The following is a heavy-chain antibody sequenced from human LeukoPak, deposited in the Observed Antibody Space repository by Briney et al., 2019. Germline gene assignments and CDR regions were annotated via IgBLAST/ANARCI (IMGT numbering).Heavy chain of an antibody. CDR2: INHSGST. J-gene: IGHJ4*02. CDR3: ARSSDSSGYSPFDY. Sequence: SETLSLTCAVYGGSFSGYYWSWIRQPPGKGLEWIGEINHSGSTNYNPSLKSRVTMSVDTSKNQFSLKLSSVTAADTAVYYCARSSDSSGYSPFDYWGQGTLVTVSS. V-gene: IGHV4-34*01. CDR1: GGSFSGYY. D-gene: IGHD3-22*01.